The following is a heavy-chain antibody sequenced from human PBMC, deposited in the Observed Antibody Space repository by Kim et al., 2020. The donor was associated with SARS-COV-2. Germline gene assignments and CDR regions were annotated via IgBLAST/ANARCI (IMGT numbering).Heavy chain of an antibody. CDR2: INHSGST. CDR1: GGSFSGYY. Sequence: SETLSLTCAVYGGSFSGYYWSWIRQPPGKGLEWIGEINHSGSTNYNPSLKSRVTISVDTSKNQFSLKLISVTAADTAVYYCARGHRYYGSGSYQAYFDYWGQGTLVTVSS. J-gene: IGHJ4*02. CDR3: ARGHRYYGSGSYQAYFDY. V-gene: IGHV4-34*01. D-gene: IGHD3-10*01.